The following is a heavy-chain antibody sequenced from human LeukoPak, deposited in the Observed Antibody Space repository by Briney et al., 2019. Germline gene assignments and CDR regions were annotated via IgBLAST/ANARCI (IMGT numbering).Heavy chain of an antibody. Sequence: SVKVSCKASGGTFSSYAISWVRQAPGQGLEWMGGIIPIFGTANYAQKFQGRVTITTDESTSTAYMELSSLRSEDTAVYYYARVRYSSAPFDYWGQGTLVTVSS. D-gene: IGHD6-25*01. CDR3: ARVRYSSAPFDY. V-gene: IGHV1-69*05. CDR1: GGTFSSYA. CDR2: IIPIFGTA. J-gene: IGHJ4*02.